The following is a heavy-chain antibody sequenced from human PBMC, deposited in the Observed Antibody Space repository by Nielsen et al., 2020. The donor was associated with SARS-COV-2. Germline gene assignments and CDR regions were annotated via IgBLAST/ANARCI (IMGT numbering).Heavy chain of an antibody. CDR2: INAGNGNT. CDR1: GYTFTSYA. Sequence: ASVKVSCKASGYTFTSYAIHWVRQAPGQRLEWMGWINAGNGNTKYSQKFEGRVTITRDTSASTAYMELSSLTSEDTAVYFCAREGTGYSNGWFSDYWGQGTLVTVSS. CDR3: AREGTGYSNGWFSDY. J-gene: IGHJ4*02. D-gene: IGHD6-19*01. V-gene: IGHV1-3*01.